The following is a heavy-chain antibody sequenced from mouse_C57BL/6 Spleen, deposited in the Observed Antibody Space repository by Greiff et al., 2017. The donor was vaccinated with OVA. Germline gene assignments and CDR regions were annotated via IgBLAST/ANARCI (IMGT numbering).Heavy chain of an antibody. D-gene: IGHD1-1*01. CDR2: ISSGGSYT. CDR1: GFTFSSYG. CDR3: ARHDGDYYGSSRAMDY. V-gene: IGHV5-6*01. Sequence: EVKLMESGGDLVKPGGSLKLSCAASGFTFSSYGMSWVRQTPDKRLEWVATISSGGSYTYYPDSVKGRFTISRDNAKNTLYLQMSSLKSEDTAMYYCARHDGDYYGSSRAMDYWGQGTSVTVSS. J-gene: IGHJ4*01.